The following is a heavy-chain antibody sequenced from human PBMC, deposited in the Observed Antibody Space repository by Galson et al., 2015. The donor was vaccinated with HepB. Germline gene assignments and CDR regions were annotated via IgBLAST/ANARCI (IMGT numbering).Heavy chain of an antibody. CDR1: GFTFSDYY. V-gene: IGHV3-11*01. CDR2: ISSGAGTR. D-gene: IGHD2-15*01. Sequence: SLRLSCAASGFTFSDYYMSWIRQAPEKGLEWVSYISSGAGTRYYADSVKGRFTISRDNAKSSLYLQMNSLRAEDTAVYYCARGVVGPDNWIDPWGQGALVTVSS. J-gene: IGHJ5*02. CDR3: ARGVVGPDNWIDP.